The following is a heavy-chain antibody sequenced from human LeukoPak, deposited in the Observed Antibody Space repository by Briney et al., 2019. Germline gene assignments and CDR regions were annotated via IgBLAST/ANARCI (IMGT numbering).Heavy chain of an antibody. J-gene: IGHJ3*02. CDR3: AREGGSYYNAFDI. V-gene: IGHV3-53*05. Sequence: GGSLRLSCAASGFTVSSNYMSWVRQAPGKGLEWVSVIYSGGSTYYADSVKGRFTISRDNSKNTLYLQMNSLRAEDTAVYYCAREGGSYYNAFDIWGQGTMVTVSS. CDR2: IYSGGST. D-gene: IGHD1-26*01. CDR1: GFTVSSNY.